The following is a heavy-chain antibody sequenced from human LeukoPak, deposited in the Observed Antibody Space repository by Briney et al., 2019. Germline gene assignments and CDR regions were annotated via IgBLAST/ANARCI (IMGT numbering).Heavy chain of an antibody. D-gene: IGHD3-10*01. CDR1: GGSFSGYY. J-gene: IGHJ6*03. CDR2: INHSGST. Sequence: SETLSLTCAVYGGSFSGYYWSWIRQPPGKGLEWIGEINHSGSTNYNPSLKSRVTISVDTSKNQFSLKLSSVTAADTAVYYCARHWGVGYYYYYMDVWGKGTTVTISS. V-gene: IGHV4-34*01. CDR3: ARHWGVGYYYYYMDV.